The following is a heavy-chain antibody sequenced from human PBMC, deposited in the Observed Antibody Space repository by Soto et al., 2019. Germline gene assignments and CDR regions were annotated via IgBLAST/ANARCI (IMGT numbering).Heavy chain of an antibody. CDR3: AKVSSSLYAGFFDL. J-gene: IGHJ4*02. Sequence: GGSLRLSCAASGFTVSSNYMSWVRQAPGKGLEWVSVIYSGGSTYYADSVKGRFTISRDNSMNTLYLQMRTLRAEDTAVYYCAKVSSSLYAGFFDLWGQGTLVTVST. V-gene: IGHV3-66*01. CDR2: IYSGGST. D-gene: IGHD2-8*01. CDR1: GFTVSSNY.